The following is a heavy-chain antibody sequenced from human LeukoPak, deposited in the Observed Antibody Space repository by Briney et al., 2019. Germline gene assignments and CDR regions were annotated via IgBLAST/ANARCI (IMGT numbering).Heavy chain of an antibody. Sequence: SETLSLTCAVYGGSFSGYYWSWIRQPPGKGLEWIGEINHSGSTNHNPSLKSRVTISVDTSKNQFSLKLSSVTAADTAVYYCARVMIQDAFDIWGQGTMVTVSS. J-gene: IGHJ3*02. CDR3: ARVMIQDAFDI. CDR2: INHSGST. V-gene: IGHV4-34*01. CDR1: GGSFSGYY. D-gene: IGHD2-8*01.